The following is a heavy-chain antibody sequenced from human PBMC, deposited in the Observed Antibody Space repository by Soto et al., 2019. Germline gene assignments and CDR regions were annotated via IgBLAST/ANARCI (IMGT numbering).Heavy chain of an antibody. CDR3: ASRANTPIVVVPAAKGYMDV. V-gene: IGHV1-69*02. Sequence: ASVKVSCKASGGTFSSYTISWVRQAPGQGLEWMGRIIPVLGIANYAQKFQGRVTITADKSTSTAYMELSSLRSEDTAVYYCASRANTPIVVVPAAKGYMDVWGKGTTVTVSS. D-gene: IGHD2-2*01. CDR2: IIPVLGIA. J-gene: IGHJ6*03. CDR1: GGTFSSYT.